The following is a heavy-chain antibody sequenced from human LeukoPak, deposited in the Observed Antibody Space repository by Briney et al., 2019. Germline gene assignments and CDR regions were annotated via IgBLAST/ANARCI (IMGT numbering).Heavy chain of an antibody. D-gene: IGHD3-22*01. CDR1: GGSISSGGYY. Sequence: SETLSLTCTVSGGSISSGGYYWSWIRQPPGKGLEWIGYIYHSGSTCYNPSLKSRVTISVDRSKNQFSLKLSSVTAADTAVYYCARGLSSGYTNPARQFDYWGQGTLVTVSS. CDR2: IYHSGST. CDR3: ARGLSSGYTNPARQFDY. J-gene: IGHJ4*02. V-gene: IGHV4-30-2*01.